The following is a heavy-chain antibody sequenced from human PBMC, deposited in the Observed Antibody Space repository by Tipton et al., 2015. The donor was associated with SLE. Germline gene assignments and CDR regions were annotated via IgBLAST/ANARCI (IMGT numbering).Heavy chain of an antibody. CDR1: GGSVTSHY. J-gene: IGHJ4*02. V-gene: IGHV4-4*08. CDR2: VYTSGST. CDR3: ARDLGYYDNSGLAY. D-gene: IGHD3-22*01. Sequence: TLSLTCIVSGGSVTSHYWSWIRQSPGKGLEWIGYVYTSGSTNYNPSFKTRVTISVDTSKNHLSLRLTSVTAADTAVYYCARDLGYYDNSGLAYWGQGTLVTVSS.